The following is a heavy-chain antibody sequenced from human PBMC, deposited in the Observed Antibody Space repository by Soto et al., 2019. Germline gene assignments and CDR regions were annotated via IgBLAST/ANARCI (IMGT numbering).Heavy chain of an antibody. CDR2: ISYTVDA. J-gene: IGHJ4*02. Sequence: KPSETLSLTCSVSAGSISRYYWGWVRQSPGEGLEWIAHISYTVDASYNPSLKSRVTISLDTSKNQIALRLMSVTAADTAVYYCVGSLMSRAMESFDYWGQGTLVTVSS. V-gene: IGHV4-59*01. CDR1: AGSISRYY. CDR3: VGSLMSRAMESFDY. D-gene: IGHD5-18*01.